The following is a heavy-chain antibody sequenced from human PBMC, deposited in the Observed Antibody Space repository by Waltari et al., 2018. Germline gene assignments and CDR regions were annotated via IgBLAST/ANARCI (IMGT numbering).Heavy chain of an antibody. Sequence: EVQLLESGGGLVQPGGSLRLSCAASGFTFSSYAMSWVRQAPGKGLEWVSAISGSGGSTYYADSVKGRFTISRDNSKNTLYLQMNSLRAEDTAVYYCAKGIYYDSSGYLNVGYWGQGTLVTVSS. V-gene: IGHV3-23*01. CDR1: GFTFSSYA. D-gene: IGHD3-22*01. J-gene: IGHJ4*02. CDR3: AKGIYYDSSGYLNVGY. CDR2: ISGSGGST.